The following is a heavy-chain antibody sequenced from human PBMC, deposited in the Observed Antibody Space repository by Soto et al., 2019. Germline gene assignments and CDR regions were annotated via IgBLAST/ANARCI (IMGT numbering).Heavy chain of an antibody. D-gene: IGHD3-22*01. CDR1: GFPFTKAW. Sequence: GGSLRLSCAASGFPFTKAWMTWVRQAPGKGLEWVGRIRSKTSSETREYAAPVKGRFTISRDDSKNMLYLEMNSLKIEDTGVYYCTTDGFTGIVGIWGQRTMVTVSS. CDR2: IRSKTSSETR. V-gene: IGHV3-15*01. J-gene: IGHJ3*02. CDR3: TTDGFTGIVGI.